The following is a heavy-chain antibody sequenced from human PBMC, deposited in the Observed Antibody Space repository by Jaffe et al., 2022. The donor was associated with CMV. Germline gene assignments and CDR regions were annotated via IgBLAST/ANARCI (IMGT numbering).Heavy chain of an antibody. D-gene: IGHD2-15*01. Sequence: QVQLQESGPGLVKPAETLSLTCTVAGGSISSSVYYWAWIRQPPGKGLEWIGNIYYSGNTYYNPSLKSRVTISVDTSKNQFSLKVSSVTATDTAVYYCARLSCSGGGNCHDYYYGMDVWGQGTTVTVFS. V-gene: IGHV4-39*01. CDR1: GGSISSSVYY. J-gene: IGHJ6*02. CDR2: IYYSGNT. CDR3: ARLSCSGGGNCHDYYYGMDV.